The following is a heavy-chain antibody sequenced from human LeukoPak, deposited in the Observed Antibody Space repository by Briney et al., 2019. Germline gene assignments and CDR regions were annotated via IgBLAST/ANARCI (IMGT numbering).Heavy chain of an antibody. Sequence: ASVKVSCKASGYTFTSYYMHWVRQAPGQGLEWMGIINPSGGSTSYAQKFQGRVTMTRDTSTSTVYMELSSLRSEDTAVYYCATGGAVVPAAMYYYYYYMDVWGKGTTVTVSS. V-gene: IGHV1-46*01. J-gene: IGHJ6*03. CDR3: ATGGAVVPAAMYYYYYYMDV. D-gene: IGHD2-2*01. CDR1: GYTFTSYY. CDR2: INPSGGST.